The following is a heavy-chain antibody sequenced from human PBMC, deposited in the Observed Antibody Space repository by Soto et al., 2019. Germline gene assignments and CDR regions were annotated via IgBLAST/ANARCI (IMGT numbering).Heavy chain of an antibody. D-gene: IGHD1-1*01. Sequence: EVQLVESGGGLMKPGDSLRLSCAASGFIFADAWIHWVRQVPGKGLEWVGRIKSKNDGGTTDYAAPVEGRFTISRDDSVNTIYLQMNSLKSEDAGVYYCATRIPPYIHGLFDYWGQGALVTVSS. CDR3: ATRIPPYIHGLFDY. J-gene: IGHJ4*02. CDR2: IKSKNDGGTT. CDR1: GFIFADAW. V-gene: IGHV3-15*07.